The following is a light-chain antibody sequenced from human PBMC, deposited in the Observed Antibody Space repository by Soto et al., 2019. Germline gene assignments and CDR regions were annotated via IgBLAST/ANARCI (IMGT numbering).Light chain of an antibody. Sequence: QSVLTQPPSVSGAPGQRVTISCTGSSSNIGAGFDVSWYQQLPGTVPKLLIYRNNNRPSGVPDRFSGSQSGTSASLAITGLQAEDEADYYCQSYYSSLSEMVFGGGTQLTVL. V-gene: IGLV1-40*01. J-gene: IGLJ2*01. CDR3: QSYYSSLSEMV. CDR1: SSNIGAGFD. CDR2: RNN.